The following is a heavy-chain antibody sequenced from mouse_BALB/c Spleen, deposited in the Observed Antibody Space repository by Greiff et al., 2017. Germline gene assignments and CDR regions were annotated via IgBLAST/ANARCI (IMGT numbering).Heavy chain of an antibody. CDR1: GYTFTSYW. CDR3: TRDSSGGY. D-gene: IGHD3-2*01. Sequence: VQLQQPGAELVRPGASVKLSCKASGYTFTSYWINWVKQRPGQGLEWIGNIYPSDSYTNYNQKFKDKATLTVDKSSSTAYMQLSSPTSEDSAVYYCTRDSSGGYWGQGTTLTVSS. J-gene: IGHJ2*01. CDR2: IYPSDSYT. V-gene: IGHV1-69*02.